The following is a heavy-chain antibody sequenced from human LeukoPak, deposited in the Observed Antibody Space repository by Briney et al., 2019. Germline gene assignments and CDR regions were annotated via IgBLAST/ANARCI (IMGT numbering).Heavy chain of an antibody. V-gene: IGHV1-2*02. CDR2: INPNSGGT. D-gene: IGHD3-9*01. J-gene: IGHJ4*02. CDR3: ARGSGYYDILTGY. CDR1: GYTFTGYY. Sequence: GASVKVSCRASGYTFTGYYMHWVRQAPGQGLEWMGWINPNSGGTNYAQKFQGRVTMTRDTSISTAYMELSRLRSDDTAVYYCARGSGYYDILTGYWGQGPLVTVSS.